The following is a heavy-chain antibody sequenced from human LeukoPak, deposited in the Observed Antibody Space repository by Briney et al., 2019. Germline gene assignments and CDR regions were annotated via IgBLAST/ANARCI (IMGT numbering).Heavy chain of an antibody. CDR1: GFTFSSYW. Sequence: GGSLRLSCAASGFTFSSYWMHWVRQAPGKGLVWVSRINSDGTTTTYAGSVKGRFTISRDNSKNTLYLQMNSLRAEDTAVYHCAKRASGSGTSLYYFDYWGQGTLVTVSS. V-gene: IGHV3-74*01. D-gene: IGHD3-10*01. J-gene: IGHJ4*02. CDR2: INSDGTTT. CDR3: AKRASGSGTSLYYFDY.